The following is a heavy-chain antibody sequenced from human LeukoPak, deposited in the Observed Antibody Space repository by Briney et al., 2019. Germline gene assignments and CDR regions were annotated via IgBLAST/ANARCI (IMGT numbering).Heavy chain of an antibody. Sequence: GGSLRLSCAASGFTFSNYAMTWVRQAPGKGREWVAAISDSSGRTYYADSVKGRFTISRDNSKNTLYVQMNSLRAEDTAVYHCAKNRAAVSGTQNYYYYGMDVWGQGTTVAVSS. D-gene: IGHD6-19*01. J-gene: IGHJ6*02. CDR2: ISDSSGRT. V-gene: IGHV3-23*01. CDR1: GFTFSNYA. CDR3: AKNRAAVSGTQNYYYYGMDV.